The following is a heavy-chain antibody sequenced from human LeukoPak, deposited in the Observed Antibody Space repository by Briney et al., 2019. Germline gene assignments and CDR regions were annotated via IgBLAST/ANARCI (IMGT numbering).Heavy chain of an antibody. CDR3: ARLRPQDAFDI. CDR2: IYPDGSDA. CDR1: GYTFTHYW. J-gene: IGHJ3*02. V-gene: IGHV5-51*01. Sequence: GESLKISCKGSGYTFTHYWIGWARQMPGKGLEWMGIIYPDGSDARYSPSFQGQVTFSADKSISTAYLQWSSLKASDTAMYYCARLRPQDAFDIWGQGTMVTVSS.